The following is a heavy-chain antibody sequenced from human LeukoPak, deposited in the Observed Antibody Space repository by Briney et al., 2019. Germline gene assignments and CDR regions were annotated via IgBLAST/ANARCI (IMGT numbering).Heavy chain of an antibody. Sequence: GGSLRLSCAASGFTFSTYAMHWVRQAPGKGLEWVAVIPYDGSNKYYADSVKGRFTISRENSKNRLYLQVNSLRAEDTAVYYCARAEGYGGELDSWGQGTLVTVSS. J-gene: IGHJ4*02. CDR2: IPYDGSNK. CDR1: GFTFSTYA. CDR3: ARAEGYGGELDS. V-gene: IGHV3-30*04. D-gene: IGHD4-23*01.